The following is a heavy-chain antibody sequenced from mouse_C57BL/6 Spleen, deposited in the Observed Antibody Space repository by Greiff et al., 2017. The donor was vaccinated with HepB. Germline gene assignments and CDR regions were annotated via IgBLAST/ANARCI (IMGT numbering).Heavy chain of an antibody. J-gene: IGHJ1*03. Sequence: QVQLQQPGAELVKPGASVKLSCKASGYTFTSYWMQWVKQRPGQGLEWIGEIDPSDSYTNYNQKFKGKATLTVDTSSSTADMQLSSLTSEDSAVDYCARRRVYYSGSYWYFDVWGTGTTVTVSS. CDR3: ARRRVYYSGSYWYFDV. V-gene: IGHV1-50*01. CDR1: GYTFTSYW. D-gene: IGHD1-1*01. CDR2: IDPSDSYT.